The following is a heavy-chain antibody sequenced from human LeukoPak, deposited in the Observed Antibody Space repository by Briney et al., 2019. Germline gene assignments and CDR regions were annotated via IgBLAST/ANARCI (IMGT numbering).Heavy chain of an antibody. Sequence: PGGSLRLSCAASGFTFSSYGMSWVRQAPGKGLEWVSAISGSGGSTNYADSVKGRFTISRDNSKNTLYLQMNSLRAEDTAVYYCAKSGITMIVVVTYFDYWGQGTLVTVSS. CDR2: ISGSGGST. CDR1: GFTFSSYG. J-gene: IGHJ4*02. D-gene: IGHD3-22*01. CDR3: AKSGITMIVVVTYFDY. V-gene: IGHV3-23*01.